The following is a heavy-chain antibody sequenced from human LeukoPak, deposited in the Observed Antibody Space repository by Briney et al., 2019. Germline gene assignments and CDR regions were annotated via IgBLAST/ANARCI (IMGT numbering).Heavy chain of an antibody. CDR1: GFTFSSSA. D-gene: IGHD1-14*01. CDR2: ISDNGGYT. J-gene: IGHJ4*02. V-gene: IGHV3-23*01. Sequence: GGSLRLSCAASGFTFSSSAMSWVRQAPGKGLEWVSAISDNGGYTYYADSVQGRFTISRDNSKSTLCLQMNSLRVEDTAIYYCARTPDGADYWGQGTLVTVSS. CDR3: ARTPDGADY.